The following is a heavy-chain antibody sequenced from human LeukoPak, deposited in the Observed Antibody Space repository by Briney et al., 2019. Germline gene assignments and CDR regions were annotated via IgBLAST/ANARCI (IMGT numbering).Heavy chain of an antibody. CDR1: GYTFTSYD. CDR2: MNPNSGNT. V-gene: IGHV1-8*01. Sequence: SVKVSCKASGYTFTSYDINWVRQATGQGLEWMGWMNPNSGNTGYAQKFQGRVTMTRNTSISTAYMELSSLRSEDTAVYYCARGPPVDDYGDYDWGATQNWFDPWGQGTLVTVSS. J-gene: IGHJ5*02. CDR3: ARGPPVDDYGDYDWGATQNWFDP. D-gene: IGHD4-17*01.